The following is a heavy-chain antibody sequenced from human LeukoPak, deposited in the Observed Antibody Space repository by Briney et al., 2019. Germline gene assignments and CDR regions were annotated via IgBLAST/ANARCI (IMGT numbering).Heavy chain of an antibody. J-gene: IGHJ4*02. CDR2: ISGSGGST. CDR1: GFTFSSYG. CDR3: AKETKTEYYDSYYFDY. Sequence: GGSLRLSCAASGFTFSSYGMSWVRQAPGKGLEWVSAISGSGGSTYYADSVKGRFTISRDNSKNTLYLQMNSLRAEDTAVYYCAKETKTEYYDSYYFDYWGQGTLVTVSS. V-gene: IGHV3-23*01. D-gene: IGHD3-22*01.